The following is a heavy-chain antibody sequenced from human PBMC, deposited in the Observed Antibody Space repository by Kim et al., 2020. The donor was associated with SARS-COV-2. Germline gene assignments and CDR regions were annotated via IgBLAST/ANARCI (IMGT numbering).Heavy chain of an antibody. V-gene: IGHV1-69*02. D-gene: IGHD5-18*01. CDR2: A. J-gene: IGHJ4*02. CDR3: ASGYSPNYFDY. Sequence: ANYAQKFQGRVTITADKSTSTAYMELSSLRSEDTAVYYCASGYSPNYFDYWGQGTLVTVSS.